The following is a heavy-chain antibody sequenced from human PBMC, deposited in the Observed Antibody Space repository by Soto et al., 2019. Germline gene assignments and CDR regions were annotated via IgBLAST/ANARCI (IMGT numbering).Heavy chain of an antibody. CDR3: ASGKSIGGSAFDI. CDR1: GYTFTSYY. Sequence: SVKVSCKAAGYTFTSYYMHWVRQAPGQGLEWMGIINPSGGSTSYAQKFQGRVTMTRDTSTSTVYMELSSLRSEDTAVYYCASGKSIGGSAFDIWGQGTMVTVSS. D-gene: IGHD3-10*01. V-gene: IGHV1-46*01. CDR2: INPSGGST. J-gene: IGHJ3*02.